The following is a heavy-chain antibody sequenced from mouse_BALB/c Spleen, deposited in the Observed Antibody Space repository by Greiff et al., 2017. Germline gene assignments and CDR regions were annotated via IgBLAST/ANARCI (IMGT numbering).Heavy chain of an antibody. V-gene: IGHV5-6-4*01. J-gene: IGHJ3*01. CDR3: TREDYDYDGSFAY. CDR1: GFTFSSYT. Sequence: EVKLVESGGGLVKPGGSLKLSCAASGFTFSSYTMSWVRQTPEKRLEWVATISSGGSYTYYPDSVKGRFTISRDNAKNTLYLQMSSLKSEDTAMYYCTREDYDYDGSFAYWGQGTLVTVSA. D-gene: IGHD2-4*01. CDR2: ISSGGSYT.